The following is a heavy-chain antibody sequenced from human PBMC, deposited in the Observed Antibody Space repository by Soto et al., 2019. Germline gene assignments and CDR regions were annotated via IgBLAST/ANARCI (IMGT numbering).Heavy chain of an antibody. CDR2: MNVNTDST. CDR3: ASADVEVAPIRLDP. Sequence: QVQLGQSGAEVRKPGSSLTVSCKAIGFAFTTNDIHWVRQAPGQRHDWMGWMNVNTDSTDSAEEFEGRLLMTWNSTISTAYLELTGLPSKDTAVYDCASADVEVAPIRLDPWGQGTHVTVS. J-gene: IGHJ5*02. CDR1: GFAFTTND. V-gene: IGHV1-8*02. D-gene: IGHD2-15*01.